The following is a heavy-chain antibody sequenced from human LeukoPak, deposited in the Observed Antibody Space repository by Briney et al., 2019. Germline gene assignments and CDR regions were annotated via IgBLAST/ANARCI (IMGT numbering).Heavy chain of an antibody. CDR3: ARDHGDDAFDI. V-gene: IGHV1-2*02. Sequence: ASVKVSCKASGYTFTNYYIHWVRQAPGQGLEWMGWINSNRGGTNYAQKFQGRVTMTRDTSISTAYMELRSVRSDDPAVYYCARDHGDDAFDIWGPGTMVTVSS. CDR1: GYTFTNYY. J-gene: IGHJ3*02. D-gene: IGHD3-3*01. CDR2: INSNRGGT.